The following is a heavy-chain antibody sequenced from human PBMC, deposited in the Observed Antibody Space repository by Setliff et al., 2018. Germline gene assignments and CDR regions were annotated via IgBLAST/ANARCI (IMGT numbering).Heavy chain of an antibody. J-gene: IGHJ4*02. CDR3: VRESRSTWYRRDF. Sequence: SETLSLTCDVSGYSISSGYYWVWMRQPPGKRLEWIGSTYYNGTAYYNPSLQSRVAISVDTSKNYFSLDVSSVTAADTAVYYCVRESRSTWYRRDFWGQGTLVTVSS. CDR2: TYYNGTA. V-gene: IGHV4-38-2*02. CDR1: GYSISSGYY. D-gene: IGHD6-13*01.